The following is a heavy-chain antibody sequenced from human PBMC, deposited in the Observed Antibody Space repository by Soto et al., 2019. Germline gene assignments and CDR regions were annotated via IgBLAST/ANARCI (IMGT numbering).Heavy chain of an antibody. CDR1: GYIFTTYW. V-gene: IGHV5-51*01. Sequence: DVQLVQSGVEVKKPGESLKISCKASGYIFTTYWIGWVRQMPGRGPEWMGIIHPGDSDVRYSPSFQDQVTISADNSITTAYLQWSYLRPSDTATYYCVRHENGYNPLDLWGQGTLVTVSS. J-gene: IGHJ5*02. CDR2: IHPGDSDV. D-gene: IGHD5-12*01. CDR3: VRHENGYNPLDL.